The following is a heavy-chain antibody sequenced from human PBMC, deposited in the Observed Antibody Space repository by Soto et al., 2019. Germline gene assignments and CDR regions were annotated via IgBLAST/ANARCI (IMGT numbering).Heavy chain of an antibody. CDR1: GGSIRGGY. CDR3: ARDLWGYCGTDCYPLDV. Sequence: PAEXLAPTFTVSGGSIRGGYWRWSREPPGEGLEWIGYMYNTGSTVYNPSFKSRVTISVDTSKNQFSLKLNSVTAADTAVYYCARDLWGYCGTDCYPLDVWGQGTTVT. J-gene: IGHJ6*02. V-gene: IGHV4-59*01. CDR2: MYNTGST. D-gene: IGHD2-21*02.